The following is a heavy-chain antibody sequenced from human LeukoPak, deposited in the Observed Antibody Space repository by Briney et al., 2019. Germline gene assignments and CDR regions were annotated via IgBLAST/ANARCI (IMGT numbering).Heavy chain of an antibody. V-gene: IGHV3-7*01. CDR3: ARHYYRSESAYNPLDH. J-gene: IGHJ4*02. CDR1: GVSFSKYW. D-gene: IGHD3-10*01. Sequence: GGSLRLSCVVSGVSFSKYWMTWVRQAPGKGLEWVANINEDGSEKNYVDSVKGRFSISRDDARNSLSLEMNSLRAEDTAVYYCARHYYRSESAYNPLDHWGQGTLVTVSS. CDR2: INEDGSEK.